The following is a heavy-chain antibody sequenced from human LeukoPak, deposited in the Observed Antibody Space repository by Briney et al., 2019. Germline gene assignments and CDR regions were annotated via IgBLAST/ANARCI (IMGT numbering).Heavy chain of an antibody. CDR3: ARAYSGYDLGIDY. V-gene: IGHV3-33*01. CDR2: IWYDGSNK. Sequence: GGSLRLSCAASGFTFSSYGMHWVRQAPGKGPEWVAVIWYDGSNKYYADSVKGRFTISRDNSKNTLYLQMNSLRAEDTAVYYCARAYSGYDLGIDYWGQGTLVTVSS. CDR1: GFTFSSYG. J-gene: IGHJ4*02. D-gene: IGHD5-12*01.